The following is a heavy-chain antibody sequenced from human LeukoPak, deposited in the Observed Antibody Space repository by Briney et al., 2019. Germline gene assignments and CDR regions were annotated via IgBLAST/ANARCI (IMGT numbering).Heavy chain of an antibody. CDR1: GFTFSDAW. Sequence: GGSLRLSCAASGFTFSDAWMNWVRLAPGKGLEWVGRIKSRNRDETVDYAAPVKGRFTISRDDSKTTVYLQMNSLKTEDTAIYYCTTDGSTTLSNTFDYWGQGTLVTVSS. D-gene: IGHD1-26*01. CDR2: IKSRNRDETV. V-gene: IGHV3-15*01. J-gene: IGHJ4*02. CDR3: TTDGSTTLSNTFDY.